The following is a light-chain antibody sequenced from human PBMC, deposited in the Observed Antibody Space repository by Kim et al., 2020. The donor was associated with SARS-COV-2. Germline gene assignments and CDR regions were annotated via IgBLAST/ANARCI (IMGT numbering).Light chain of an antibody. CDR1: SCDVGSYNR. V-gene: IGLV2-18*02. CDR2: EVS. CDR3: SSYTSSSTLI. Sequence: GHAGTIAWTGTSCDVGSYNRVAWYRQPRGAAPKLIIYEVSDRPSGVPHRFSGSKSGNTASLTISWLQTEDEADYYCSSYTSSSTLIFGGGTQLTVL. J-gene: IGLJ2*01.